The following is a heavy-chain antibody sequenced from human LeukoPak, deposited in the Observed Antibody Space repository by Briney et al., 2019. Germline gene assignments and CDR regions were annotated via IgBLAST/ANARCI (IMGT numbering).Heavy chain of an antibody. J-gene: IGHJ4*02. CDR3: AGSYSSSWYGVDY. Sequence: GGSLRLSCAASGFTFSDYYMGWVRQAPGKGLEWVSYISSSSSTIYYADSVKGRFTISRDNAKNSLYLQMNSLRAEDTAVYYCAGSYSSSWYGVDYWGQGTLVTVSS. CDR2: ISSSSSTI. V-gene: IGHV3-11*04. CDR1: GFTFSDYY. D-gene: IGHD6-13*01.